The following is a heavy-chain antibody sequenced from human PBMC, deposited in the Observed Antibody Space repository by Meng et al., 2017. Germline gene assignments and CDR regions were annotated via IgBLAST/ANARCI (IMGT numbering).Heavy chain of an antibody. J-gene: IGHJ4*02. V-gene: IGHV4-39*07. D-gene: IGHD1-26*01. CDR3: ARALRGGSYLALDY. CDR2: IYYSGST. Sequence: CTVSGGSISSSSYYWGWIRQPPGKGLGWMGSIYYSGSTYYNPSLKSRVTISVDTSKNQFSLKLSSVTAADTTVYYCARALRGGSYLALDYWGQGTLVTVSS. CDR1: GGSISSSSYY.